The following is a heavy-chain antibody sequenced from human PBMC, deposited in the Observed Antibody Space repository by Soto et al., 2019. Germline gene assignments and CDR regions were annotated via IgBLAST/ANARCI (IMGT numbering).Heavy chain of an antibody. CDR2: ISGSGGST. J-gene: IGHJ6*02. D-gene: IGHD3-9*01. CDR3: AREAYYDILTGYPSNYYYYGMDV. V-gene: IGHV3-23*01. CDR1: GFTFSSYA. Sequence: GGSLRLSCAASGFTFSSYAMSWVRQAPGKGLEWVSAISGSGGSTYYADSVKGRFTISRDNSKNSLYLQMNSLRAEDTAVYYCAREAYYDILTGYPSNYYYYGMDVWGQGTTVTVSS.